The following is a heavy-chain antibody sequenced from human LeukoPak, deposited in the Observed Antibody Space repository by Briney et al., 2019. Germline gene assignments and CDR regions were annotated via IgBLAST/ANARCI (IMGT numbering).Heavy chain of an antibody. CDR3: ARGSRGYSYG. CDR2: TYYSAST. Sequence: ETLSLTCTVSGGSVSSGSYYWSWIRQPPGKGLEWIGYTYYSASTNYNPSLKSRVTISVDTSNNQFSLKLSSVTAADTAVYYCARGSRGYSYGWGQGTLVTVSS. D-gene: IGHD5-18*01. V-gene: IGHV4-61*01. J-gene: IGHJ4*02. CDR1: GGSVSSGSYY.